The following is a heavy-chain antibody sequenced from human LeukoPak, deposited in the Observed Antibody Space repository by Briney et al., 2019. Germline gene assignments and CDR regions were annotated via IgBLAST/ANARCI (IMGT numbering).Heavy chain of an antibody. J-gene: IGHJ4*02. CDR1: GVTVSNNF. D-gene: IGHD5-24*01. CDR3: ARDPPAVAINAYG. Sequence: GGSLRLSCAASGVTVSNNFMLWVRQAPGKGLEWVSLIYSGGDTHYADSVKGRFTISRDNSKNTLYLQMNNLRAEDTAVYYCARDPPAVAINAYGWGQGALVTVSS. CDR2: IYSGGDT. V-gene: IGHV3-66*01.